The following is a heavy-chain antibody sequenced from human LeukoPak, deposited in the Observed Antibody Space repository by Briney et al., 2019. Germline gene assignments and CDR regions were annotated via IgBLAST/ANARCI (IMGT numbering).Heavy chain of an antibody. CDR2: ISAYNGNT. Sequence: ASVKVSCKASGYTFTRYGISWVRQAPGQGLEWMGWISAYNGNTNYAQKLQGRVTMTTDTSTSTAYMELRSLRSDDTAVYYCARDLPSKTGDLPLGRDAFDIWGQGTMVTVSS. CDR1: GYTFTRYG. D-gene: IGHD7-27*01. CDR3: ARDLPSKTGDLPLGRDAFDI. J-gene: IGHJ3*02. V-gene: IGHV1-18*01.